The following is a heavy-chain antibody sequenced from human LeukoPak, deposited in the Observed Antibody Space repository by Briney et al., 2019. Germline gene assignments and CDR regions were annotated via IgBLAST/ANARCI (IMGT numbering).Heavy chain of an antibody. D-gene: IGHD3-22*01. J-gene: IGHJ4*02. CDR1: GYTFSTYG. Sequence: ASVKVSCKASGYTFSTYGITWVRQAPGQGLEWMGWISAYNGNTNYAQKLQGRVTMTTDTSTSTAYMELRSLTSDDTAVYYCARDNVYYDSGPYYDYWGQGTLVTVSS. CDR2: ISAYNGNT. V-gene: IGHV1-18*01. CDR3: ARDNVYYDSGPYYDY.